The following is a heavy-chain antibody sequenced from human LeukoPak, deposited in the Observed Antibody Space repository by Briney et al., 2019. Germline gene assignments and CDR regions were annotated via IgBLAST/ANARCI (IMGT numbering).Heavy chain of an antibody. CDR2: IYYSGST. Sequence: SETLPLTCAVSGGTISSYDWSWIRQPPGKGLEWVGDIYYSGSTNYNPSLKSRVTRSVDTSKNQFSLKLSSVTAADTAVYYCARGSGDYDSSGYYYMYELDYWGQGTLVTVSS. V-gene: IGHV4-59*01. CDR3: ARGSGDYDSSGYYYMYELDY. CDR1: GGTISSYD. J-gene: IGHJ4*02. D-gene: IGHD3-22*01.